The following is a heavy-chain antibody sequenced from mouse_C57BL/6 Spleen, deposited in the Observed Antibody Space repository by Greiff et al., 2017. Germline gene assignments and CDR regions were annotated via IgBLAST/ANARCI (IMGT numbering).Heavy chain of an antibody. Sequence: VQLQQPGAELVRPGSSVKLSCKASGYTFTSYWMHWVKQRPIQGLEWIGNIDPSDSETHYNQKFKDKATLTVDKSSSTAYMQLSSLTSEDSAVYYCARGGNYGHYAMDYWGQGTSVTVSS. V-gene: IGHV1-52*01. CDR3: ARGGNYGHYAMDY. CDR2: IDPSDSET. J-gene: IGHJ4*01. D-gene: IGHD2-1*01. CDR1: GYTFTSYW.